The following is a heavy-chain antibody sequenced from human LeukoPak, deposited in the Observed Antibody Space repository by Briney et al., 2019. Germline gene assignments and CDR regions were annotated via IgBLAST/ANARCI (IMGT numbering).Heavy chain of an antibody. D-gene: IGHD3-10*01. CDR1: GFTFSSYA. J-gene: IGHJ4*02. Sequence: GGSLRLSCAASGFTFSSYAMSWVRQAPGKGLEWVSAISGSGGSTYYADSVKGRFTISRNNSKNTLYLQMNSLRAEDTAVYYCAKNPMVRGVILPSYFDYWGQGTLVTVSS. CDR2: ISGSGGST. CDR3: AKNPMVRGVILPSYFDY. V-gene: IGHV3-23*01.